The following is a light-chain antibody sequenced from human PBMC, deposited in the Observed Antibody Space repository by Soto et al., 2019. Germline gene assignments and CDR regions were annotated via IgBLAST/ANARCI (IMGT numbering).Light chain of an antibody. V-gene: IGLV2-11*01. Sequence: QSALTQPRSVSGSPGQSVTISCTGTSSDVGGYNCVSWYQQHPGKAPKFMIYDVSQRPSGVPDRFSRSKSGNTASLTISGLQAEDEADYYCCSYAGSSTFGVFGGGTKLTVL. CDR2: DVS. J-gene: IGLJ2*01. CDR1: SSDVGGYNC. CDR3: CSYAGSSTFGV.